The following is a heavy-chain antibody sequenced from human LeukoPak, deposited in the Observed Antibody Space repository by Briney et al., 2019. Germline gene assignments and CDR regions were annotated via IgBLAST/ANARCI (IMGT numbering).Heavy chain of an antibody. Sequence: ASVKVSCKASGYTFISYGISWVRQAPGQGLEWLGWISAYNGNTNYAQKVQGRVTMTTDTSTRIVYMDLRSLRSDDTAMYYCARDRDGVAANFHYWGQGTLVTVSS. V-gene: IGHV1-18*01. CDR1: GYTFISYG. CDR3: ARDRDGVAANFHY. D-gene: IGHD5-24*01. J-gene: IGHJ4*02. CDR2: ISAYNGNT.